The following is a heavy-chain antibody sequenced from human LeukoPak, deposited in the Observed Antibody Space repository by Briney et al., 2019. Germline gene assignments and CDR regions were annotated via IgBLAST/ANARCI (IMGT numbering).Heavy chain of an antibody. D-gene: IGHD6-13*01. V-gene: IGHV3-13*01. CDR3: ARGAAAAGTMDY. CDR1: GFTFSSYD. Sequence: GGSLRLSCAASGFTFSSYDMHWVRQDIGRGLEWASAIGTAGDTYYPGSVKGRFTISRENAKNSLYLQMNSLRAGDTAVYYCARGAAAAGTMDYWGQGTLVTVSS. CDR2: IGTAGDT. J-gene: IGHJ4*02.